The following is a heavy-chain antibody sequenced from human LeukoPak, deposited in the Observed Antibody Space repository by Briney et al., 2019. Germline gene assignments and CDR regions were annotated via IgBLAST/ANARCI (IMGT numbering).Heavy chain of an antibody. V-gene: IGHV3-21*01. D-gene: IGHD5-18*01. J-gene: IGHJ4*02. CDR1: GFTFSSYT. CDR2: ISSSGSYI. CDR3: AREMDTSLAPFDY. Sequence: SGGSLRLSCAASGFTFSSYTMNWVRQAPGKGLEWLSSISSSGSYIYYAGSVKGRFTISRDNAKNSLFLQMNSLRAEDTAVYYCAREMDTSLAPFDYWGQGTLVTVSS.